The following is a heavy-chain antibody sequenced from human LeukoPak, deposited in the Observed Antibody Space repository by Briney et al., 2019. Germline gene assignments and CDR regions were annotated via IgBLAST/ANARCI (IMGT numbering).Heavy chain of an antibody. CDR2: ISSSSSYI. J-gene: IGHJ3*02. V-gene: IGHV3-21*04. Sequence: GGSLRLSCAASGFTFSSYSMNWVRQAPGKGLEWVSSISSSSSYIYYADSVKGRFTISRDNAKNSLYLQMNSLRAEDTALYYCAKDLQEIGGSAFDIWGQGTMVTVSS. CDR1: GFTFSSYS. D-gene: IGHD5-24*01. CDR3: AKDLQEIGGSAFDI.